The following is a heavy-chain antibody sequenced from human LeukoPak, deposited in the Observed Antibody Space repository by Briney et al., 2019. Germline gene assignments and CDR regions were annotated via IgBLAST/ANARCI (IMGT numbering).Heavy chain of an antibody. D-gene: IGHD5-18*01. CDR3: ARTAMGAFDY. CDR1: GGSTSSYY. J-gene: IGHJ4*02. CDR2: IYYSGST. V-gene: IGHV4-59*01. Sequence: SETLSLTCTVSGGSTSSYYWSWIRQPPGKGLEWIGYIYYSGSTNYNPSLKSRVTISVDTSKNQFSLKLSSVTAADTAVYYCARTAMGAFDYWGQGTLVTVSS.